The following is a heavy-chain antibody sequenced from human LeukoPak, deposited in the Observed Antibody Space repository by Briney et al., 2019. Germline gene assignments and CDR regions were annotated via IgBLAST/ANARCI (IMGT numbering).Heavy chain of an antibody. V-gene: IGHV3-30*03. CDR3: AVPAFVELPDY. CDR2: ISYDGSNK. Sequence: GRSLRLSCAASGFTFSSYGMHWVRQAPGKGLEWVAVISYDGSNKYYADSVKGRFTISRDNSKNTLYLQMNSLRAEDTAVYYCAVPAFVELPDYWGQGTLVSFSS. D-gene: IGHD3-10*01. CDR1: GFTFSSYG. J-gene: IGHJ4*02.